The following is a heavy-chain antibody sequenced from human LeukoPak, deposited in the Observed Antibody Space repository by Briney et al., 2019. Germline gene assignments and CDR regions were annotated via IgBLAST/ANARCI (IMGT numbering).Heavy chain of an antibody. CDR2: ISRSGGNT. CDR1: GFTFSSYE. J-gene: IGHJ6*02. D-gene: IGHD4-23*01. Sequence: GESLRLSCAASGFTFSSYEFKCVRQAPGEGLEWLSYISRSGGNTDYADSVKGRLSISRDNAKNSVYLQINSLRDEDTAVYYCARRTPYEGMDVWGQGTTVTVSS. V-gene: IGHV3-48*03. CDR3: ARRTPYEGMDV.